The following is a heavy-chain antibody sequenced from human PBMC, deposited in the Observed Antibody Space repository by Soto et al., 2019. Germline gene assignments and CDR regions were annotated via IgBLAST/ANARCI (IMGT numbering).Heavy chain of an antibody. Sequence: SETLSLTCAVYGGSFSGYYWSWIRQPPGKGLEWIGEINHSGSTNYNPSLKSRVTISVDTSKNQFSLKLSSVTAADTAVYYCARGPSTTIAAAGKPPPYYYYYYMDVWGKGTTVTVSS. CDR3: ARGPSTTIAAAGKPPPYYYYYYMDV. CDR2: INHSGST. V-gene: IGHV4-34*01. D-gene: IGHD6-13*01. J-gene: IGHJ6*03. CDR1: GGSFSGYY.